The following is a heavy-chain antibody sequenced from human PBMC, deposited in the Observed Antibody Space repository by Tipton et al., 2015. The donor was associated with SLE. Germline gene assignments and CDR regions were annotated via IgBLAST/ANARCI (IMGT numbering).Heavy chain of an antibody. D-gene: IGHD6-19*01. Sequence: TLSLTCTVSGGSISSYYWSWIRQPPGKGLEWIGYIYTSGSTNYNPSLKSRVTISVDTSKNQFSLKLSSVTAADTAVYYCASSRGVAVRAFDIWGQGTMVTVSS. CDR1: GGSISSYY. V-gene: IGHV4-4*08. J-gene: IGHJ3*02. CDR3: ASSRGVAVRAFDI. CDR2: IYTSGST.